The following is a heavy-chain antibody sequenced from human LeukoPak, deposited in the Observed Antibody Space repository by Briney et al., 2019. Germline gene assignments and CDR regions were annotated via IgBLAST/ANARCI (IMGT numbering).Heavy chain of an antibody. CDR3: ARVEEGSDYDMLTGTQGGDAFDI. CDR1: GFTFSSYG. J-gene: IGHJ3*02. CDR2: IWYDGSNK. D-gene: IGHD3-9*01. Sequence: PGRSLRLSCAASGFTFSSYGMHWVRQAPGKGLEWVAVIWYDGSNKYYADSVKGRFTISRDNSKNTLYLQMNSLRAEDTAVYYCARVEEGSDYDMLTGTQGGDAFDIWGQGTMVTVSS. V-gene: IGHV3-33*01.